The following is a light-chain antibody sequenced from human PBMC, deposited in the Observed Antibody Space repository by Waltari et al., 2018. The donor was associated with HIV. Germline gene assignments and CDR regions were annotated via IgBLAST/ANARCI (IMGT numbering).Light chain of an antibody. V-gene: IGLV3-1*01. CDR1: KLGDNY. CDR3: QAWDSGTVV. Sequence: SYELAQPPSVSVSSGQTASISCSGAKLGDNYVSCYSQRPGQSPVLVIYEDNKRPSGIPERFSGSNSGDTGTLTISGTQAVDEADYYCQAWDSGTVVFGGGTKLTVL. CDR2: EDN. J-gene: IGLJ2*01.